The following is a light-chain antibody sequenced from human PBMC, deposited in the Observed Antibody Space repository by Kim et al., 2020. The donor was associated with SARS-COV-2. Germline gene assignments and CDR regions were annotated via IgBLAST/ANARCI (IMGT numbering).Light chain of an antibody. CDR3: QVWDRSSDHVI. CDR1: NSETEG. Sequence: AAGKTPMLICGGDNSETEGVQWYQQKPGQAPVLVIYYDKDRPSAIPERFSGSNSGNTATLTITRVEAGDEADYFCQVWDRSSDHVIFGGGTQLTVL. J-gene: IGLJ2*01. V-gene: IGLV3-21*04. CDR2: YDK.